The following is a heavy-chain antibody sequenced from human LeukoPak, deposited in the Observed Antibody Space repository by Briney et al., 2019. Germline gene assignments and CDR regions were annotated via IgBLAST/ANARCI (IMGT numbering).Heavy chain of an antibody. CDR3: ARVPGGGTAAN. D-gene: IGHD1-7*01. CDR1: GGSVSSGSYY. Sequence: KPSETLSLTCTVSGGSVSSGSYYWSWIRQPRGKGLDWIGYIHYSGSTNYSPSLKSRVTISVDTSKNQFSLKLSSVTAADTAVYYCARVPGGGTAANWGPGTMVTVSS. J-gene: IGHJ3*01. V-gene: IGHV4-61*01. CDR2: IHYSGST.